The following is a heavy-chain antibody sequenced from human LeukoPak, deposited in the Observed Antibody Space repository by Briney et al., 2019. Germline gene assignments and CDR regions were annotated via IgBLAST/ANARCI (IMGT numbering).Heavy chain of an antibody. D-gene: IGHD2-21*02. J-gene: IGHJ4*02. CDR3: ARGVTLDY. CDR1: GFAFNSFW. CDR2: INSDGSST. V-gene: IGHV3-74*01. Sequence: PGGSLRLSCAASGFAFNSFWMHWVRQAPGKGLVWVSRINSDGSSTTYADSVKGRFTISSDNAKNTLYLQMNSLRAEDTAVYYCARGVTLDYWGQGTLVTVSS.